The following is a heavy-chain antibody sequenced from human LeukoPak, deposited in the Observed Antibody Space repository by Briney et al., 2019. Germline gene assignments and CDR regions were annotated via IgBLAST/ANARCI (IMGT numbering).Heavy chain of an antibody. CDR3: ARDGAYYDSSGYPQERNGMDV. J-gene: IGHJ6*02. CDR1: GYTFTGYY. CDR2: INPNSGGT. Sequence: APVKVSCKASGYTFTGYYMHWVRQAPGQGLEWMGWINPNSGGTNYAQKFQGRVTMTRDTSISTAYMELSSLRSEDTAVYYCARDGAYYDSSGYPQERNGMDVWGQGTTVTVSS. V-gene: IGHV1-2*02. D-gene: IGHD3-22*01.